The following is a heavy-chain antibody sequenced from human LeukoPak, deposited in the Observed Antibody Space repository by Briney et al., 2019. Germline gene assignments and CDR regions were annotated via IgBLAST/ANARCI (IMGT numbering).Heavy chain of an antibody. CDR2: ISYDGSNK. CDR3: AKAWEMTVAYYFEY. Sequence: GGSLRLSCAASGFIFSNYAMHWVRQAPGKGLEWVAVISYDGSNKYYADSVKGRFTISRDNSKNTLYLQMNSLRAEDTAVYYCAKAWEMTVAYYFEYWGQGTLVTVSS. CDR1: GFIFSNYA. J-gene: IGHJ4*02. D-gene: IGHD6-19*01. V-gene: IGHV3-30-3*01.